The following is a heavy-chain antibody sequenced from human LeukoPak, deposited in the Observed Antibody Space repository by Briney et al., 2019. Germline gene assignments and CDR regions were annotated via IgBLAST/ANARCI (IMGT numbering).Heavy chain of an antibody. V-gene: IGHV4-59*01. CDR2: IYYSGST. Sequence: ETLSLTCTVSGGSISSYYWSWIRQPPGKGLEWIGYIYYSGSTNYNPSLKSRVTISVDTSKNQFSLKLSSVTAADTAVYYCARVGGSGYYGMDAWGQGTAVTVSS. CDR3: ARVGGSGYYGMDA. J-gene: IGHJ6*02. CDR1: GGSISSYY.